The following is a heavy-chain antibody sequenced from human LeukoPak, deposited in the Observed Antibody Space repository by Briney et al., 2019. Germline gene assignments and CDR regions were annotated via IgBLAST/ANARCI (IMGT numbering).Heavy chain of an antibody. CDR1: GFTFSSYA. CDR3: ARVMNYYDKEYYFDY. J-gene: IGHJ4*02. V-gene: IGHV3-30-3*01. CDR2: ISYDGSNK. Sequence: GGSLRLSCAASGFTFSSYAMHWVRQAPGKGLEWVAVISYDGSNKYYADSVKGRFTISRDNSKNTLYLQMNSLRAEDTAVYYCARVMNYYDKEYYFDYWGQGTLVTVSS. D-gene: IGHD3-22*01.